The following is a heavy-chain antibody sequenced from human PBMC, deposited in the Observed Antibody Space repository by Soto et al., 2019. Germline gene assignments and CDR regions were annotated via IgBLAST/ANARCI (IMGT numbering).Heavy chain of an antibody. CDR2: ISAYNGNT. CDR3: ARALNVLRFLEWPFPDV. J-gene: IGHJ6*02. V-gene: IGHV1-18*01. CDR1: GYTFTSYG. Sequence: ASVKVSCKASGYTFTSYGISWVRQAPGQGLEWMGWISAYNGNTNYAQKLQGRVTMTSDTSSSTAYMEVGRLTSDDTAVYYCARALNVLRFLEWPFPDVWGQGTTVTVSS. D-gene: IGHD3-3*01.